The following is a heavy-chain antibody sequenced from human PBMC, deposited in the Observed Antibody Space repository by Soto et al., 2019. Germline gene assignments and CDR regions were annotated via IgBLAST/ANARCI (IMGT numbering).Heavy chain of an antibody. D-gene: IGHD6-13*01. Sequence: PGGSLRLSCAASGFTFSSYAMHWVRQAPGKGLEWVAVISYDGSNKYYADSVKGRFTISRDNSKNTLYLQMNSLRAEDTAVYYCARNGAAADQAYYYYGMDVWGQGTTVTVSS. V-gene: IGHV3-30-3*01. J-gene: IGHJ6*02. CDR1: GFTFSSYA. CDR2: ISYDGSNK. CDR3: ARNGAAADQAYYYYGMDV.